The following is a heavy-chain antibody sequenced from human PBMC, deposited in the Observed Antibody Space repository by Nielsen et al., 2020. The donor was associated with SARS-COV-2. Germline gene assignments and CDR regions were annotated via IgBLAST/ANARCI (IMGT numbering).Heavy chain of an antibody. D-gene: IGHD1-14*01. V-gene: IGHV3-20*04. J-gene: IGHJ4*02. Sequence: GGSLRLSCAASGFTFDDYGMSWVRQAPGKGLEWVSGINWSGDNTGYADSMKGRFTISRDNAKNSLFLQMNSLRVEDTAVYFCARPLVSGSASAGIDYWGQGTLVTVTS. CDR2: INWSGDNT. CDR1: GFTFDDYG. CDR3: ARPLVSGSASAGIDY.